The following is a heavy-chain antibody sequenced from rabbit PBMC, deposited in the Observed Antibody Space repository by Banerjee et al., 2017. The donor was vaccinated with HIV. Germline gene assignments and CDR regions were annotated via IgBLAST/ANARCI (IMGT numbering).Heavy chain of an antibody. Sequence: QSLEESGGDLVKPGASLTLTCTASGFSFSSSYYMCWVRQAPGKGLEWIACIYAGSSGSTYYASWAKGRFTISKTSSTTVTLQMTSLTAADTATYFCARMYTYDDYYFDLWGPGTLVTVS. CDR2: IYAGSSGST. CDR3: ARMYTYDDYYFDL. D-gene: IGHD2-1*01. CDR1: GFSFSSSYY. J-gene: IGHJ4*01. V-gene: IGHV1S40*01.